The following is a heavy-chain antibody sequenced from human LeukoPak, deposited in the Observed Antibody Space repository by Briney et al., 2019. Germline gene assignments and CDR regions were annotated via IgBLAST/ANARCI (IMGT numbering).Heavy chain of an antibody. D-gene: IGHD2-2*01. CDR2: TRKKANGYTT. CDR3: ARGYCSSTSCRYAPDY. J-gene: IGHJ4*02. Sequence: GGSLRLSCAASGFTFSDYYRDWVRQAPGKGLEWVGRTRKKANGYTTYYAASVKGRFTISRDDSKNSVYLHMNSLKTEDTAVYYFARGYCSSTSCRYAPDYWGQGTLITVSS. CDR1: GFTFSDYY. V-gene: IGHV3-72*01.